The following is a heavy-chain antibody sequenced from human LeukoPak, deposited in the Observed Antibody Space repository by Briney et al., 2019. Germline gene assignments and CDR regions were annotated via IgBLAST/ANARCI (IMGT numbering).Heavy chain of an antibody. J-gene: IGHJ4*02. Sequence: GGSLRLSCAASGFTFDDYAMHWVRQAPGKGLEWVSGISWNSGSIGYADSVKGRFTISRDNAKNSLYLQMNSLRAEDTASYYCAKEGGIAAKGFDYWGQGTLVTVSS. CDR3: AKEGGIAAKGFDY. D-gene: IGHD6-13*01. CDR2: ISWNSGSI. V-gene: IGHV3-9*01. CDR1: GFTFDDYA.